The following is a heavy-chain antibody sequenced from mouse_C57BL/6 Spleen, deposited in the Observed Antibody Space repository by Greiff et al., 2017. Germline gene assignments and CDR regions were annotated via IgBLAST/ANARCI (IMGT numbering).Heavy chain of an antibody. J-gene: IGHJ4*01. Sequence: VQLQQSGPELVRPGVSVKISCKGSGYTFIDYAMHWVKQSHAKSLEWIGVISNYYGDASYNQKFKDKATRTVDKSSSTVYMELARLTSEDSAVYYCSRWVVATWAPMDYWGQGASVAVSS. D-gene: IGHD1-1*01. V-gene: IGHV1-67*01. CDR3: SRWVVATWAPMDY. CDR1: GYTFIDYA. CDR2: ISNYYGDA.